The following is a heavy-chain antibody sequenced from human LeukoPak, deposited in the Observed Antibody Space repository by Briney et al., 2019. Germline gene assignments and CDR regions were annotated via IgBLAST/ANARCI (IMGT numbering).Heavy chain of an antibody. CDR2: INHSGST. V-gene: IGHV4-34*01. Sequence: SETLSLTCALYGGSFSGYYWSWIRQPPGKGLEWIGEINHSGSTNYNPSLKSRVTISVDTSKIQFSMKLSSVTAADTAFYYCASQGHHGKIVGTTLSYFYMDVWGKGTTVTVSS. D-gene: IGHD1-26*01. CDR1: GGSFSGYY. CDR3: ASQGHHGKIVGTTLSYFYMDV. J-gene: IGHJ6*03.